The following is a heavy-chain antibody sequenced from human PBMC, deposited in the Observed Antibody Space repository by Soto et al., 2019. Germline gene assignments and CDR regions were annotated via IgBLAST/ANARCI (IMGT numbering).Heavy chain of an antibody. V-gene: IGHV1-3*01. J-gene: IGHJ4*02. CDR3: ARVTGFYYWDD. CDR1: GYSFTSYA. D-gene: IGHD2-8*02. Sequence: QVQLVQSGAEVKKPGASVKVSCKASGYSFTSYAMHWVRQAPGQRLEWMGWINAGNGNTKYSQKFQGRITITRETTASTAYMDLSRLRSEDTAVYYCARVTGFYYWDDWRQGTLVTVSS. CDR2: INAGNGNT.